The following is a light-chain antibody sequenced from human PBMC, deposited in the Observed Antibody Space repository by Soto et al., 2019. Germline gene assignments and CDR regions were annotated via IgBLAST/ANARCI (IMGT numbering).Light chain of an antibody. Sequence: DIVMTQSPDSLAVSLGERATINCKSRQSVLYSSNNKNYLAWYQQKPGQPPKLLIYWASTRDSGVPGRFSGSGSGTDFTLKISRVEAEDVGVYYCMQGTHWPPTFGQGTRLEIK. V-gene: IGKV4-1*01. J-gene: IGKJ5*01. CDR2: WAS. CDR3: MQGTHWPPT. CDR1: QSVLYSSNNKNY.